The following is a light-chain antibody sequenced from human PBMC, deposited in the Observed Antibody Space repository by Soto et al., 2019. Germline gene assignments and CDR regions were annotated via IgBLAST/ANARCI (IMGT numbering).Light chain of an antibody. CDR1: QSVSSN. J-gene: IGKJ5*01. CDR3: QQYNNRLIT. CDR2: GAS. Sequence: EIVMTQSPATLSVSPGERATLSCRASQSVSSNLAWYQQKPGQAPRLLIYGASTRATGIPARFSGSGSGTDFTLTSSSLQYEDFAVYYCQQYNNRLITFGQGTRLEIK. V-gene: IGKV3-15*01.